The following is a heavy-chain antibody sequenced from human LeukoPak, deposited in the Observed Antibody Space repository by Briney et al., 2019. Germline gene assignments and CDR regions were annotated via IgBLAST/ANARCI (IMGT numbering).Heavy chain of an antibody. D-gene: IGHD3-10*01. Sequence: GASVKVSCKASGYTFTSYDINWVRQATGQGLEWMGWMNPNSGNTGYVQKFQGRVTMTRNTSISTAYMELSSLRSEDTAVYYCAGEWYYGSGSSPFDPWGQGTLVTVSS. J-gene: IGHJ5*02. CDR3: AGEWYYGSGSSPFDP. CDR2: MNPNSGNT. CDR1: GYTFTSYD. V-gene: IGHV1-8*01.